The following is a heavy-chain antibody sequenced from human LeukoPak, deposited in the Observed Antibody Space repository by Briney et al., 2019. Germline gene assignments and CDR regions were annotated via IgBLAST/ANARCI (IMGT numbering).Heavy chain of an antibody. CDR2: INYSGST. D-gene: IGHD3-10*01. CDR3: ARLIGSGPFDY. Sequence: SETLSLTCTVSGGSISSFFWSWIRQAPGKGLELIGYINYSGSTDYNPSLKSRATISVDTSKNQFSLKLGSVTAADTAVYYCARLIGSGPFDYWGQGTLVTVSS. CDR1: GGSISSFF. J-gene: IGHJ4*02. V-gene: IGHV4-59*08.